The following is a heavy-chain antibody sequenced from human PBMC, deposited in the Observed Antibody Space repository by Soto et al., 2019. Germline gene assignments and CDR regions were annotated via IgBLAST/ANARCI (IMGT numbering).Heavy chain of an antibody. CDR3: ARAPKIAGWFDP. Sequence: SETLSLTCTVSGDSISGYYWSWIRQPPGKGLEWIGYIYYSGNTNYNPSLKSRVTISVDTSKNQFSLKLSSVTAADTAVYYCARAPKIAGWFDPWGQGTLVTVSS. CDR2: IYYSGNT. J-gene: IGHJ5*02. V-gene: IGHV4-59*01. CDR1: GDSISGYY. D-gene: IGHD6-13*01.